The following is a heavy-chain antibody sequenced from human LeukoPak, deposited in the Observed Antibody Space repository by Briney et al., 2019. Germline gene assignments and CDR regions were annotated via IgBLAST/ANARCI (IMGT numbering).Heavy chain of an antibody. V-gene: IGHV3-21*01. CDR3: ARDKTEQWLVLEAFDI. J-gene: IGHJ3*02. D-gene: IGHD6-19*01. CDR2: ISATSSYI. CDR1: GFTFSNYA. Sequence: GGSLRLSCAASGFTFSNYAMNWVRQAPGKGLEWVSSISATSSYIYYADSTRGRFTISRDNAKNSLYLQMNSLRAEDTAVYYCARDKTEQWLVLEAFDIWGQGTVVTVSS.